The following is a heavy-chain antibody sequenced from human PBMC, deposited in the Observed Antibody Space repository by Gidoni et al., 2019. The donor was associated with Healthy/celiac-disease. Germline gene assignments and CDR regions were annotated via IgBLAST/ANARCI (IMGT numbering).Heavy chain of an antibody. CDR2: NYYSGNT. CDR1: GGPIRSSSYY. J-gene: IGHJ3*02. CDR3: ARRRGGDETKYAFDI. V-gene: IGHV4-39*01. Sequence: HLQLLESGPGLVKPSETPSLTCTVSGGPIRSSSYYWVWIRQPQGKGLECIGSNYYSGNTYYNPYLKSRVTISVDTAKNQFSRKLSSVTAADAAVYYCARRRGGDETKYAFDIWGQGTMVTVSS. D-gene: IGHD3-16*01.